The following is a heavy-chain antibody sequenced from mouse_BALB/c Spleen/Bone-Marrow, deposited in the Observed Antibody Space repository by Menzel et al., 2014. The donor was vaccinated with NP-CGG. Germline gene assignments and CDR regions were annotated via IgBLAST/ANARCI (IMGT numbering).Heavy chain of an antibody. CDR1: GFTFSSYD. CDR2: INTNGGTT. Sequence: EVMLVESGGVLVQPGGSLKLSCAASGFTFSSYDMSWVRQTPDKRLELVATINTNGGTTYYPDSVKGRFTISRDNAKSTLYLQMSSLKSADTAIYHCARNRYDWFAYWGQGTLVTVSA. V-gene: IGHV5-6-3*01. J-gene: IGHJ3*01. D-gene: IGHD2-14*01. CDR3: ARNRYDWFAY.